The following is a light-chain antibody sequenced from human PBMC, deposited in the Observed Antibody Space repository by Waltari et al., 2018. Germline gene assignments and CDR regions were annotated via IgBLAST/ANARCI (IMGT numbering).Light chain of an antibody. V-gene: IGKV1-5*03. CDR1: QSISTW. CDR3: QQYNESPYT. Sequence: DIQMTQSPSTLSASVGDRVPITCRASQSISTWLAWYQQIPGEAPKLLIYKSSSLEGGVPSRFSGSGSGTEFTLTISSLRPDDFATYYCQQYNESPYTFGQGTKLEIK. J-gene: IGKJ2*01. CDR2: KSS.